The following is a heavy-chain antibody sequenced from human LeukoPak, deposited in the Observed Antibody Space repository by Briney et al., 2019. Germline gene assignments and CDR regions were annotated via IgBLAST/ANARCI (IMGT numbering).Heavy chain of an antibody. Sequence: GGSLRLSCAASGFSLSNYGMTWVRQAPGKGLEWVSASSGGATSTYYADSVKGRFTISRDNSKNTLYLEMNSLRADDTAVYYCAKDSPVATYWGQGTLVTVSS. CDR3: AKDSPVATY. CDR2: SSGGATST. J-gene: IGHJ4*02. V-gene: IGHV3-23*01. D-gene: IGHD4-23*01. CDR1: GFSLSNYG.